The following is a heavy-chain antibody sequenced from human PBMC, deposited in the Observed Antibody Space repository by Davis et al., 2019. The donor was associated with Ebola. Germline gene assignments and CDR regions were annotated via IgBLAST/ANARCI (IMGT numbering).Heavy chain of an antibody. D-gene: IGHD5-12*01. CDR2: INPHNGNT. Sequence: ASVKVSCKASGGTFSSSFISWVRQAPGQGLEWMGWINPHNGNTNYAQNVQGRVTMTTDTSTSTAYMEVGILRSDDTAVYYCARVGVATIYYYYGMDVWGKGTTVTVSS. V-gene: IGHV1-18*01. CDR3: ARVGVATIYYYYGMDV. J-gene: IGHJ6*04. CDR1: GGTFSSSF.